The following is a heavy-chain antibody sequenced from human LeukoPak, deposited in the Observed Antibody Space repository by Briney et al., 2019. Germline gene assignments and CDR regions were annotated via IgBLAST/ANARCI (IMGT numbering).Heavy chain of an antibody. J-gene: IGHJ4*02. CDR2: IYYSGST. V-gene: IGHV4-59*01. CDR3: ATLWFGHFDY. CDR1: GGSFSGYY. D-gene: IGHD3-10*01. Sequence: SETLSLTCAVYGGSFSGYYWSWIRQPPGKGLEWIGYIYYSGSTNYNPSLKSRVTISVDTSKNQFSLKLSSVTAADTAVYYCATLWFGHFDYWGQGTLVTVSS.